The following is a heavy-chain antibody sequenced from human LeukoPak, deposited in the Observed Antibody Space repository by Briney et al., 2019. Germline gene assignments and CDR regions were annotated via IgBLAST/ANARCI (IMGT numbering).Heavy chain of an antibody. CDR2: IYTSGST. D-gene: IGHD3/OR15-3a*01. J-gene: IGHJ4*02. CDR1: GGSISSGSYY. CDR3: ARDNPRTGYPYYFDY. Sequence: PSQTLSLTCTVSGGSISSGSYYWSWIRQPAGKGLEWIGRIYTSGSTNYNPSLKSRVTISVDTSKNQFSLRLSSVTAADTAVYYCARDNPRTGYPYYFDYWGQGTLVTVSS. V-gene: IGHV4-61*02.